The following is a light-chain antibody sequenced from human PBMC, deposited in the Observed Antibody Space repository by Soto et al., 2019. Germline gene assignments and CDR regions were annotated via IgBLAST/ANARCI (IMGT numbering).Light chain of an antibody. J-gene: IGKJ1*01. Sequence: DIQMTQTPSSLSASVGDRVTITCRASQTISAFLNWYQQKPGKAPKLVVYAASSLQSGVPSRFSGSGSGTDFTLTISGXRPEDFATYYCQQSYSTPWTFGQGTKVDIK. CDR2: AAS. CDR3: QQSYSTPWT. V-gene: IGKV1-39*01. CDR1: QTISAF.